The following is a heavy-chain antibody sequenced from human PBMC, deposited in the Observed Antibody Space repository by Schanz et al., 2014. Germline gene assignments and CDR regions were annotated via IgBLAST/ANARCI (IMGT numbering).Heavy chain of an antibody. CDR3: AKDLAVAGDY. CDR1: GYTFSDHF. Sequence: VQLVESGGGLVQPGGSLRLSCAASGYTFSDHFMDWVRQAPGKGLEWVAFIRYDGNNKYYADSVKGRFTISRDNSKNTLYLQMNSLRAEDTAVYYCAKDLAVAGDYWGQGTLVTVSS. J-gene: IGHJ4*02. V-gene: IGHV3-30*02. D-gene: IGHD6-19*01. CDR2: IRYDGNNK.